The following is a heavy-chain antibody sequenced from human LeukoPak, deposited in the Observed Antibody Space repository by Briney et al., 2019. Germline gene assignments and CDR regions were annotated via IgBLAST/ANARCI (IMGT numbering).Heavy chain of an antibody. V-gene: IGHV4-39*07. J-gene: IGHJ5*02. Sequence: SETLSLTCSVPGGSISSSDYYWGWIRQPPGKGLEWIASIYYSGSTYYNPSLESRVTIAMDMSRNQVSLRLSTVTAADTAVYYCARDQWPYGSGSYATWGQGTLVIVSS. CDR1: GGSISSSDYY. CDR3: ARDQWPYGSGSYAT. D-gene: IGHD3-10*01. CDR2: IYYSGST.